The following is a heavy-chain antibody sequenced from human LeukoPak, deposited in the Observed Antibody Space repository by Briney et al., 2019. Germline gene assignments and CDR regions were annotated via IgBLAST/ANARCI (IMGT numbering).Heavy chain of an antibody. D-gene: IGHD3-22*01. J-gene: IGHJ5*02. CDR1: GGSISSYY. CDR3: ARDRYYYDSSGQPNWFDP. V-gene: IGHV4-4*07. Sequence: SETLSLTCTVSGGSISSYYWSWIRQPAGKGLEWIGRIYTSGSTNYNPSLKSRVTMSVDTSKNQFSLKLSSVTAADTAVYYCARDRYYYDSSGQPNWFDPWGQGTLVTVSS. CDR2: IYTSGST.